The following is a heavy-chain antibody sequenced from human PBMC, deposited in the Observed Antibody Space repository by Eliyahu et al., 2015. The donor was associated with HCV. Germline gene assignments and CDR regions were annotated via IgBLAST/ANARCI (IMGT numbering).Heavy chain of an antibody. J-gene: IGHJ4*02. D-gene: IGHD6-13*01. CDR1: TFSSYS. Sequence: TFSSYSMNWVRQAPGKGLEWVSSISSSSSYIYYADSVEGRFTISRDNAKNSLYLQMNSLRAEDTAVYYCARALSSSWYYFDYWGQGTLVTVSS. CDR2: ISSSSSYI. V-gene: IGHV3-21*01. CDR3: ARALSSSWYYFDY.